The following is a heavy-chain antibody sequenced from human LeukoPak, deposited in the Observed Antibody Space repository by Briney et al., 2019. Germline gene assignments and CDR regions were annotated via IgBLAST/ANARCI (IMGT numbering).Heavy chain of an antibody. CDR2: IIPIFGTA. V-gene: IGHV1-69*05. CDR1: GGTFSSYA. Sequence: SVKVSCKASGGTFSSYAISWVRQAPGQGLEWMGGIIPIFGTANYAQKFQGRVTITTDESTSTAYMELSSLRSEDTAVYYCARGTYYYDSSGYIYAFVIWGQGTMVTVSS. J-gene: IGHJ3*02. D-gene: IGHD3-22*01. CDR3: ARGTYYYDSSGYIYAFVI.